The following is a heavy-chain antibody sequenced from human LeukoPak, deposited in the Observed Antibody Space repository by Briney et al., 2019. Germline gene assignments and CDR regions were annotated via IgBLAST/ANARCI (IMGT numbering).Heavy chain of an antibody. CDR2: IYYSGST. D-gene: IGHD6-6*01. J-gene: IGHJ4*02. Sequence: SETLSLTCTVSGGSISSSSYYWGWIRQPPGKGLEWIGSIYYSGSTYYNPSLKSRVTISVDTSKNQFSLKLSSVTAADTAVYYCARSRGIAARYYFDYWGQGTLVTVSS. CDR3: ARSRGIAARYYFDY. CDR1: GGSISSSSYY. V-gene: IGHV4-39*07.